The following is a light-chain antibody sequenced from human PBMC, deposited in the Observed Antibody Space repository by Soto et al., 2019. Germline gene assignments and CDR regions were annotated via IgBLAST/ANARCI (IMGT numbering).Light chain of an antibody. Sequence: DIQMTQSPSSLSASLGDRVTITCRASQGIGVYLAWFQQKPGNAPKLLIYAASTLQSGVPSRFSGSGSGTDFTLTVSRIQPEDVATYYCQKYNSAPLNFGGGTRVEIK. J-gene: IGKJ4*01. CDR3: QKYNSAPLN. V-gene: IGKV1-27*01. CDR2: AAS. CDR1: QGIGVY.